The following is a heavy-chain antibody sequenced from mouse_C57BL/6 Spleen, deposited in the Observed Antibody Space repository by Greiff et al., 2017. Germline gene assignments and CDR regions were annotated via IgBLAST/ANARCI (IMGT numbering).Heavy chain of an antibody. D-gene: IGHD2-5*01. CDR1: GYAFSSYW. CDR3: ARSDYSNYDYYAMDY. V-gene: IGHV1-80*01. J-gene: IGHJ4*01. Sequence: LVESGAELVKPGASVKISCKASGYAFSSYWMNWVKQRPGKGLEWIGQIYPGDGDTNYNGKFKGKATLTADKSSSTAYMQLSSLTSEDSAVYFCARSDYSNYDYYAMDYWGQGTSVTVSS. CDR2: IYPGDGDT.